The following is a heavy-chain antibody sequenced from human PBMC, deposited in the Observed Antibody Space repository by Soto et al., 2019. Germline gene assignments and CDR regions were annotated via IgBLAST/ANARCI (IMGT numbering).Heavy chain of an antibody. CDR3: ARGRGGGLNSYYFEN. D-gene: IGHD3-16*01. V-gene: IGHV4-30-4*01. Sequence: SETLSLTCPDSSCSITRGDYYWSWIRQPPGKGLEYIGYIYYSGSTYYNPSLKSRVIISVDTSRSQFSLELSSVTAADTAVFYCARGRGGGLNSYYFENWGQGTLVTVSS. CDR2: IYYSGST. J-gene: IGHJ4*02. CDR1: SCSITRGDYY.